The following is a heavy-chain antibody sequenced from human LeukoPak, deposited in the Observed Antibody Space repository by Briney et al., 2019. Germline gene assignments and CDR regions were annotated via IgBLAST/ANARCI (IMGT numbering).Heavy chain of an antibody. Sequence: PSETLSLTCTVYGGSISSYYWSWIRQSPGKGLEWIGYIYYSGSTNYNPSLKSRVTISVDTSKNQFSLKLSSVTAEDTAVYYCASGVWDYFDYWGQGTLVTVSS. CDR3: ASGVWDYFDY. V-gene: IGHV4-59*01. D-gene: IGHD2-8*01. CDR1: GGSISSYY. CDR2: IYYSGST. J-gene: IGHJ4*02.